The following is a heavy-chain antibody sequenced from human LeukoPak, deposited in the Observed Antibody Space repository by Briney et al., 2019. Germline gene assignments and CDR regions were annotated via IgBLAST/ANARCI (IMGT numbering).Heavy chain of an antibody. CDR3: ARGYPPAVSPDPGIGWFDP. D-gene: IGHD3-10*01. J-gene: IGHJ5*02. CDR2: IYTSGST. Sequence: SETLSLTCTVSGGSIGSYYWSWIRQPAGKGLEWIGRIYTSGSTNYNPSLKSRVTMSVDTSKNQFSLKLSSVTAADTAVYYCARGYPPAVSPDPGIGWFDPWGQGTLVTVSS. CDR1: GGSIGSYY. V-gene: IGHV4-4*07.